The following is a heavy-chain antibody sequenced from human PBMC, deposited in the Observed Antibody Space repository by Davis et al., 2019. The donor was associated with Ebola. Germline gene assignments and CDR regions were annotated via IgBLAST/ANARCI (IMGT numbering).Heavy chain of an antibody. D-gene: IGHD1-14*01. Sequence: SETLSLTCTVSGGSISSYYWSWIRQPPGKGLEWIGYIYYSGSTNYNPSLKSRVTLSVDTSKNQFSLKLSSVTAGDTAVYYCARAQDLTQALPSLDGMGGLGQGTTV. CDR2: IYYSGST. CDR3: ARAQDLTQALPSLDGMGG. J-gene: IGHJ6*02. CDR1: GGSISSYY. V-gene: IGHV4-59*01.